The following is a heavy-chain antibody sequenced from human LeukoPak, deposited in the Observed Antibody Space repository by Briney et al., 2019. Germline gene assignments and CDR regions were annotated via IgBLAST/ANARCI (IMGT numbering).Heavy chain of an antibody. J-gene: IGHJ4*02. V-gene: IGHV4-34*01. D-gene: IGHD3-22*01. CDR2: NNHSGST. Sequence: SETLSLTCAVYGGSFSGYYWSWIRQPPGKGLEWIGENNHSGSTNYNPSLKSRVTISVDTSKNQFSLKLSSATAADTAVYYCARASRYYYDSSGSHGDYWGQGTLVTVSS. CDR1: GGSFSGYY. CDR3: ARASRYYYDSSGSHGDY.